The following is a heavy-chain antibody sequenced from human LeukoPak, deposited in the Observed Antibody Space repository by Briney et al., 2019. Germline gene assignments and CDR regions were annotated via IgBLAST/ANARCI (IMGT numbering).Heavy chain of an antibody. D-gene: IGHD6-19*01. CDR1: GGSISSYY. Sequence: KASETLSLTCTVSGGSISSYYWSWIRQPPGKGLEWIGYIYYSGSTNCNPSLKSRVTISVDTSKNQFSLKLSSVTAADTAVYYCAGVTAVADLGWFDPWGQGTLVTVSS. J-gene: IGHJ5*02. V-gene: IGHV4-59*08. CDR3: AGVTAVADLGWFDP. CDR2: IYYSGST.